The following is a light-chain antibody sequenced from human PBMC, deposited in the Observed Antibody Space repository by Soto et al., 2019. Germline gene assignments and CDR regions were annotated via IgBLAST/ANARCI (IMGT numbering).Light chain of an antibody. V-gene: IGLV2-14*01. CDR1: SSDVASYNY. CDR3: NSYTSSSTFV. CDR2: EVS. J-gene: IGLJ1*01. Sequence: QSVLTQPASVSGSPGQSITISCTGTSSDVASYNYVSWYQQHPGKAPKLMMSEVSNRPSGVSNRFSGSKSGNTASLTISGLQSEDEAEYYCNSYTSSSTFVFGTGTQLTVL.